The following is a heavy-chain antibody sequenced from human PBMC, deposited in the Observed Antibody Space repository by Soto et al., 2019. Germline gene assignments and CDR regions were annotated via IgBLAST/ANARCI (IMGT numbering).Heavy chain of an antibody. J-gene: IGHJ6*02. CDR1: GDSVSSNIAA. V-gene: IGHV6-1*01. Sequence: PSRTLSLTCAISGDSVSSNIAAWNWIRRSPSRGLEWLGWTYYRSKWYNDYAVSVKSRITINPDTSKNQFSLQLNSVAPEDTAVYYCARDSVQRYCSSASCSGVMDVWGQGTTVTVSS. CDR2: TYYRSKWYN. CDR3: ARDSVQRYCSSASCSGVMDV. D-gene: IGHD2-2*01.